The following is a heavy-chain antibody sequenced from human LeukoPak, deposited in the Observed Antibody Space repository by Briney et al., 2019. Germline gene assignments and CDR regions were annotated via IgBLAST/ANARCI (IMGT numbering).Heavy chain of an antibody. V-gene: IGHV3-15*01. Sequence: GGSLRLCCAASGFTFSNAWMSWVRQAPGKGLEWVGRIKSKTDGGTTDYAAPVKGRFTISRDDSKNTLYLQMNSLRAEDTAVYYCAKIAVAGYSGNYYYFDYWGQGTLVTVSS. D-gene: IGHD6-19*01. CDR2: IKSKTDGGTT. CDR1: GFTFSNAW. J-gene: IGHJ4*02. CDR3: AKIAVAGYSGNYYYFDY.